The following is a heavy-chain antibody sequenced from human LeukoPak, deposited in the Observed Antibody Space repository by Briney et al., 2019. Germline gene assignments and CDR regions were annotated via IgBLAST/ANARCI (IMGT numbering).Heavy chain of an antibody. D-gene: IGHD3-16*01. CDR1: GGSFSGYY. J-gene: IGHJ4*02. CDR3: ARWNAVITSLDH. Sequence: PSETLSLTCAVYGGSFSGYYWSWIRQPPGKGLEWIGEINHSGSTNYNPSLKSRVTISVDTSKNQFSLKLSSVTVADTAVYYCARWNAVITSLDHWGQGILVAVSS. V-gene: IGHV4-34*01. CDR2: INHSGST.